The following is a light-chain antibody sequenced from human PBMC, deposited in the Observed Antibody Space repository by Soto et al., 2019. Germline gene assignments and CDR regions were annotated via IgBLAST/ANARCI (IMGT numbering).Light chain of an antibody. Sequence: QSALTQPASVSGSPGQSITISCSGTSSDIGAYNYVSWYQQNPGKAPKLLISDVSNRPSGISIRFSASKSANTASLTISGLQAEDEADYYCTSSAGIYHYLVFGGGTKLTVL. CDR1: SSDIGAYNY. CDR2: DVS. V-gene: IGLV2-14*01. J-gene: IGLJ3*02. CDR3: TSSAGIYHYLV.